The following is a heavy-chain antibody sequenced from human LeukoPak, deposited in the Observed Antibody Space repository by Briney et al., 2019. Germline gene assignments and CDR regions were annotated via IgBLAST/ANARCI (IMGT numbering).Heavy chain of an antibody. D-gene: IGHD3-22*01. Sequence: SETPSLTCTVSGGSISNYYWSWIRQPPGKGLEWIGYIYDSGSTNYNPPLKSRVTISIDTSKNQFSLKLSSVTAADTAVYYCARGHDTSGYYYSDYWGQGTLVTVSS. CDR1: GGSISNYY. CDR3: ARGHDTSGYYYSDY. J-gene: IGHJ4*02. V-gene: IGHV4-59*01. CDR2: IYDSGST.